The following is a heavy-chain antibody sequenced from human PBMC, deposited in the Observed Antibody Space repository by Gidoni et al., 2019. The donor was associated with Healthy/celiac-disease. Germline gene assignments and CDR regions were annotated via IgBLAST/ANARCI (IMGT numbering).Heavy chain of an antibody. J-gene: IGHJ3*02. D-gene: IGHD3-16*01. CDR2: IYHSGST. CDR3: ARDMGGSPGAFDI. Sequence: QLQLQASGSGLVKPSQTLSLTCAVPVGSISSGGYSWSWIRQPPGKGLEWIGYIYHSGSTYYNPSLKSRVTISVDRSKNQFSLKLSSVTAADTAVYYCARDMGGSPGAFDIWGQGTMVTVSS. CDR1: VGSISSGGYS. V-gene: IGHV4-30-2*01.